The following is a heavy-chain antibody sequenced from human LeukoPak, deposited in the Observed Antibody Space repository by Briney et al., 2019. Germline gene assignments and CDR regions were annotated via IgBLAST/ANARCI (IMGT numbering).Heavy chain of an antibody. CDR1: GVSISSDY. CDR3: ARFGPDMITFGGVRTRYNWFDP. Sequence: PSETLSLTCTVSGVSISSDYWSWIRHPPGKGLEWIGYISYSGSTNYNPSLKSRVTISVDTSKNQFSLKLSSVTAADTAVYYCARFGPDMITFGGVRTRYNWFDPWGQGTLVTVSS. CDR2: ISYSGST. V-gene: IGHV4-59*12. D-gene: IGHD3-16*01. J-gene: IGHJ5*02.